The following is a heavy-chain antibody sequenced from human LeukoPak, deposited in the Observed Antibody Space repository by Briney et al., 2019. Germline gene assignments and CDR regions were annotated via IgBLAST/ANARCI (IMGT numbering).Heavy chain of an antibody. CDR2: IIPIFGTA. J-gene: IGHJ6*02. CDR1: GGTFSSYA. CDR3: ARDYYDSSGYYRYQFDGMDV. Sequence: SVKVSCKASGGTFSSYAISWVRQAPGQGLEWMGGIIPIFGTANYAQKFQGRVTITADKSTSTAYMELSSLRSEDTAVYYCARDYYDSSGYYRYQFDGMDVWGQGTTDTVSS. D-gene: IGHD3-22*01. V-gene: IGHV1-69*06.